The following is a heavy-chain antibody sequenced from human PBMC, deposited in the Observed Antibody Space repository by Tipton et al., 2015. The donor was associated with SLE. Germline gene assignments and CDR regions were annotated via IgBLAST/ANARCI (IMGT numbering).Heavy chain of an antibody. Sequence: TLSLTCTVSGASVSSSDYYWGWIRQSPGKGLECIGTIYHSGSPHYNPSLKSRVTISVDTSKNQFSLKLSSVTAADTAVYYCARGDCSGGSCPGGFDYWGQGTLVTVSS. J-gene: IGHJ4*02. D-gene: IGHD2-15*01. V-gene: IGHV4-39*07. CDR1: GASVSSSDYY. CDR2: IYHSGSP. CDR3: ARGDCSGGSCPGGFDY.